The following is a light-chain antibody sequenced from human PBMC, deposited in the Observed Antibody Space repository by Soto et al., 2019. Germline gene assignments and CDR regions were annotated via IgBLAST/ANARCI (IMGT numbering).Light chain of an antibody. CDR3: QQLNTCPLT. J-gene: IGKJ4*01. CDR1: QGISSY. Sequence: DIQLTQTPSFLSASVGDRVTITCRASQGISSYLAWYQQKPGKAPKLLISAASTLQSGVPSRFSGSGSGTEFTLTISSLQPEDFATYYCQQLNTCPLTFGGGTRWIS. CDR2: AAS. V-gene: IGKV1-9*01.